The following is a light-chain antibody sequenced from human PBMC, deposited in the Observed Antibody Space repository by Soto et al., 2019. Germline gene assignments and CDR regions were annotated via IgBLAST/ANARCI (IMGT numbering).Light chain of an antibody. CDR2: EVN. CDR3: ASFRSGTILV. V-gene: IGLV2-14*01. Sequence: QSALTQPASVSGSPGQSVTISCTGPRSDIGDSNFISWYQHSPGKAPRLLIYEVNNRPSGVSRRFSGSKAGNTASLTISGLLEDDEAVYFCASFRSGTILVFGSGTKLTVL. J-gene: IGLJ1*01. CDR1: RSDIGDSNF.